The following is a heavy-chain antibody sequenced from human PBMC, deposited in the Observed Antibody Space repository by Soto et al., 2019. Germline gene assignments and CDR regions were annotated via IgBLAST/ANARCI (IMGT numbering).Heavy chain of an antibody. CDR1: GDSVSSNSAA. J-gene: IGHJ6*02. Sequence: SQTLSLTCAISGDSVSSNSAAWNWIRQSPSRGLEWLGRTYYRSKWYNDYAVSVKSRITINPDTSKNQFSLQLNSVTPEDTAVYYCARVWCGGDCYSDYYYGMDVWGQGTTVTVSS. CDR2: TYYRSKWYN. D-gene: IGHD2-21*02. V-gene: IGHV6-1*01. CDR3: ARVWCGGDCYSDYYYGMDV.